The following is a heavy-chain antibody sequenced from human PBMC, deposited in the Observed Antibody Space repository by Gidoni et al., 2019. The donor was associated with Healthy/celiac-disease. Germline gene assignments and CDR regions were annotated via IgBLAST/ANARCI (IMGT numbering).Heavy chain of an antibody. CDR3: AKGPYYDFWSGYYEAYYYGMDV. CDR2: ISYDGSNK. Sequence: QVQLVESGGGVVQPGRSLRLSCAASGFTFSSYGMHWVRQAPGKGLEWVAVISYDGSNKYYADSVKGRFTISRDNSKNTLYLQMNSLRAEDTAVYYCAKGPYYDFWSGYYEAYYYGMDVWGQGTTVTVSS. V-gene: IGHV3-30*18. D-gene: IGHD3-3*01. J-gene: IGHJ6*02. CDR1: GFTFSSYG.